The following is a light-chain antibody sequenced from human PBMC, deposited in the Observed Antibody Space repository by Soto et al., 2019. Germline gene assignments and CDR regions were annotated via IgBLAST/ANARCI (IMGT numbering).Light chain of an antibody. V-gene: IGKV3-11*01. CDR3: QQRSNLPVLT. CDR2: DAS. Sequence: EIVLTQPPATLSLSPGERATLSCRASQSVSSYLAWYQQKPGQAPRLLIYDASNRATGIPARFSGSGSGTVFTLTISGLEPEDFAGYYCQQRSNLPVLTFGGGTKVEIK. J-gene: IGKJ4*01. CDR1: QSVSSY.